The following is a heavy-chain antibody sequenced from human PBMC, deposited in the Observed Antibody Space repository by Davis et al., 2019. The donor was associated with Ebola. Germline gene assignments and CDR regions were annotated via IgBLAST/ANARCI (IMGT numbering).Heavy chain of an antibody. V-gene: IGHV1-2*02. CDR2: MNPNSGNT. CDR1: GYTFTGYY. D-gene: IGHD3-9*01. CDR3: ARTDILTGYALDY. Sequence: ASVTVSCKASGYTFTGYYMHWVRQAPGQGLEWMGWMNPNSGNTGYAQKFQGRVTMTRDTSISTAYMELSRLRSDDTAVYYCARTDILTGYALDYWGQGTLVTVSS. J-gene: IGHJ4*02.